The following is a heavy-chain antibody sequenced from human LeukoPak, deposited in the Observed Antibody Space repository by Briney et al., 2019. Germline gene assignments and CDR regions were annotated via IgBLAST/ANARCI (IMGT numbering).Heavy chain of an antibody. CDR1: GGTFSSCA. V-gene: IGHV1-69*13. Sequence: ASVKVSCKASGGTFSSCAISWVRQAPGQGLEWMGGIIPIFGTANYAQKFQGRVTITADESTSTAYMELSSLRSEDTAVYYCASEDSSGYYAPYYYYGMDVWGQGTTVTVSS. CDR2: IIPIFGTA. J-gene: IGHJ6*02. CDR3: ASEDSSGYYAPYYYYGMDV. D-gene: IGHD3-22*01.